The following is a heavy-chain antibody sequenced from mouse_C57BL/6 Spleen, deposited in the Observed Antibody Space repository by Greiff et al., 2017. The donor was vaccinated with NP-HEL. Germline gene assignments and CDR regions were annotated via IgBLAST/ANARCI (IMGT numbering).Heavy chain of an antibody. V-gene: IGHV14-2*01. J-gene: IGHJ3*01. D-gene: IGHD2-5*01. CDR2: IDPEDGET. Sequence: LVESGAELVKPGASVKLSCTASGFNIKDYYMHWVKQRTEQGLEWIGRIDPEDGETKYAPKFPGKATITADTSSNTAYLQLSSLTSEDTAVYYCARSDYSNYWFAYWGQGTLVTVSA. CDR1: GFNIKDYY. CDR3: ARSDYSNYWFAY.